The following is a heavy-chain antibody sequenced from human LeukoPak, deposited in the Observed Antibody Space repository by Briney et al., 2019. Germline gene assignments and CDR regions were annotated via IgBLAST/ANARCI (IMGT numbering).Heavy chain of an antibody. V-gene: IGHV3-23*01. Sequence: PGGSLRLSCAASGFTFRSYAMSWVRQAPGKGLEWVSTISGIDGSTSYADSVKGRFTISRDNSKNTLHLQMNSLRAEDTAVYYRAKSGGDFWSGYYVYWGQGTLVTVSS. CDR2: ISGIDGST. CDR1: GFTFRSYA. D-gene: IGHD3-3*01. J-gene: IGHJ4*02. CDR3: AKSGGDFWSGYYVY.